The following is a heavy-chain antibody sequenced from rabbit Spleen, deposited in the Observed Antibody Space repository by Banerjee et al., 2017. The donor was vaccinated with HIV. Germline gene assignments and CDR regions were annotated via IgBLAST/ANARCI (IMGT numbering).Heavy chain of an antibody. D-gene: IGHD1-1*01. CDR1: GVSFSGNSY. CDR2: IDSGSSGFT. CDR3: ARDTSSSFSSYGMDL. J-gene: IGHJ6*01. V-gene: IGHV1S40*01. Sequence: QSVEESGGRLVNPDESLTLTCIASGVSFSGNSYMCWVRQAPGKGLEWIVCIDSGSSGFTYFASWAKGRFTISKTSSTTVTLQMTSLTAADTATYFCARDTSSSFSSYGMDLWGQGTLVTVS.